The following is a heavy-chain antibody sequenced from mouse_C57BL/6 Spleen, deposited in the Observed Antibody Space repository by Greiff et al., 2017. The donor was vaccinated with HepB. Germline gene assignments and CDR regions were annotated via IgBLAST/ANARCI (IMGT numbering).Heavy chain of an antibody. CDR3: ATYYSNYGGFAY. CDR1: GYTFTSYW. Sequence: QVQLQQSGAELVKPGASVKLSCKASGYTFTSYWMQWVKQRPGQGLEWIGEIDPSDSYTNYNQKFKGKATLTVDTSSSTAYMQLSSLTSEDSAVYYCATYYSNYGGFAYWGQGTLVTVSA. D-gene: IGHD2-5*01. CDR2: IDPSDSYT. V-gene: IGHV1-50*01. J-gene: IGHJ3*01.